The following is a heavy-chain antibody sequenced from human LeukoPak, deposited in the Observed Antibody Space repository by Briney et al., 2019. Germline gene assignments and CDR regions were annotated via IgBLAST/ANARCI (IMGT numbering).Heavy chain of an antibody. V-gene: IGHV5-51*01. D-gene: IGHD2-15*01. CDR1: GYSFATYF. CDR3: ARLGLMGYCSGGNCHPDY. CDR2: IYPGDADT. J-gene: IGHJ4*02. Sequence: PGESLKISCKGSGYSFATYFIGWVRQVPGKGLEWMGMIYPGDADTRYSPSFQGQVTISADESISTAYLQWSSLKASDTAIYFCARLGLMGYCSGGNCHPDYWGQGTLVTVSS.